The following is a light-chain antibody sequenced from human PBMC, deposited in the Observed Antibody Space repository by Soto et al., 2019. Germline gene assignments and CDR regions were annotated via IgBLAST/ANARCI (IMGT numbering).Light chain of an antibody. J-gene: IGLJ2*01. CDR1: SSDVGGYTY. CDR2: EVS. CDR3: SSYTSSSTDVV. Sequence: QSALTQPASVSGSPGQSITISCTGTSSDVGGYTYVSWYQQHPGKTPKLMIYEVSNRPSGVSNRFSGSKSVNTASLTISGRQAEDEADYYCSSYTSSSTDVVFGGGTKLTVL. V-gene: IGLV2-14*01.